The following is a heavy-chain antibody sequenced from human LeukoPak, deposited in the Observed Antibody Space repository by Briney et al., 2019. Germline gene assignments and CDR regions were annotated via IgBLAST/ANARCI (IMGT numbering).Heavy chain of an antibody. CDR2: IYYSGST. D-gene: IGHD3-10*01. J-gene: IGHJ6*03. V-gene: IGHV4-59*01. Sequence: SETLSLTCTVSGGSISSYYWSWIRQPPGKGLEWIGYIYYSGSTNYNPSLKSRVTISVDTSKNQFSLKLSSVTAADTAVYYCARGSKGRNYGLGSQPGYYYMDVWGKGTTVTVS. CDR1: GGSISSYY. CDR3: ARGSKGRNYGLGSQPGYYYMDV.